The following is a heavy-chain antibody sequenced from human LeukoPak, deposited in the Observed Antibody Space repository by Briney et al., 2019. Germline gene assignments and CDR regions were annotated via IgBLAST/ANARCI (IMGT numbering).Heavy chain of an antibody. D-gene: IGHD3-22*01. V-gene: IGHV3-74*01. CDR2: IKSDGGT. CDR1: GFTFSTYW. CDR3: ARAPSEIGGYYPEYFRH. J-gene: IGHJ1*01. Sequence: QTGGSLRLSCAASGFTFSTYWMHWVRQAPGKGLVWVSRIKSDGGTNYADSAKGRFTISRDNAKKTVPLQMNSLSPEDTGVYYCARAPSEIGGYYPEYFRHWGQGTLVTVSS.